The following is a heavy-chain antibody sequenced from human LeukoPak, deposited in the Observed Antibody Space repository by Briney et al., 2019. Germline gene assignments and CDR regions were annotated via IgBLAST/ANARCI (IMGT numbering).Heavy chain of an antibody. Sequence: ASVKVTCKASGGTFSSHAISWVRQAPGQGLEWMGGIIPIFATPNYGQKCEGRVMISADESTSTAYMELNNLRSDDTAVYYCARLLTLMYYDDPSDDDDQGAFEVWGQGTMVAVCS. CDR1: GGTFSSHA. D-gene: IGHD3-22*01. CDR3: ARLLTLMYYDDPSDDDDQGAFEV. CDR2: IIPIFATP. J-gene: IGHJ3*01. V-gene: IGHV1-69*01.